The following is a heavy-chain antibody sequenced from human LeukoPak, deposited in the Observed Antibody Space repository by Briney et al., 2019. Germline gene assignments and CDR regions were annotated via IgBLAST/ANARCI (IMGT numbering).Heavy chain of an antibody. J-gene: IGHJ4*02. V-gene: IGHV3-21*01. CDR2: ISSSSSYI. Sequence: GGSLRLSCAASGFTFSSYSVNWVRQAPGKGLEWVSSISSSSSYIYYADSVKGRFTISRDNAKNSLYLQMNSLRAEDTAVYYCARDYCGGDCRYYFDYWGQGTLVTVSS. D-gene: IGHD2-21*02. CDR1: GFTFSSYS. CDR3: ARDYCGGDCRYYFDY.